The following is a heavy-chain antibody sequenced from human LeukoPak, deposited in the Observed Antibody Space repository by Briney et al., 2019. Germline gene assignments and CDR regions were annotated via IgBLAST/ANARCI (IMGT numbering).Heavy chain of an antibody. J-gene: IGHJ4*02. D-gene: IGHD7-27*01. CDR1: GFTFTSHD. CDR3: VRTPPNWGADF. V-gene: IGHV1-8*01. CDR2: MSPNSGNT. Sequence: GASVKVSCTASGFTFTSHDFNWMRQATGQGLEWMGWMSPNSGNTGYAQKFQGRVTMTRDTSTGTAYLELSSLRSEDSAVYYCVRTPPNWGADFWGQGTLVTVSS.